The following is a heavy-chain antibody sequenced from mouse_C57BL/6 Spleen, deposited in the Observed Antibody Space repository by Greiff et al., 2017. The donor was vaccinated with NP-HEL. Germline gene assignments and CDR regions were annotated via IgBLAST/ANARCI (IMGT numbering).Heavy chain of an antibody. CDR3: ARGDDYYAMDY. Sequence: VQLQQPGAELVKPGASVKMSCKASGYTFTSYWITWVKQRPGQGLEWIGDINPGSGSTTYNEKFKSKATLTVDTSSSTAYMQLSSLTSEDAAVYYCARGDDYYAMDYWGQGTSVTVSS. J-gene: IGHJ4*01. CDR1: GYTFTSYW. V-gene: IGHV1-55*01. CDR2: INPGSGST.